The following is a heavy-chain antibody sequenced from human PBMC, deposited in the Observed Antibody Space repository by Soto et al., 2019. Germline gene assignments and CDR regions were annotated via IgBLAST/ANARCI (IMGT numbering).Heavy chain of an antibody. CDR3: ARDGYIRAYDY. D-gene: IGHD6-13*01. CDR1: GDSVSSGSYY. V-gene: IGHV4-61*01. J-gene: IGHJ4*02. Sequence: QVQLQESGPGLVKPSETLSLTCTVSGDSVSSGSYYWSWIRQPPGKGLEWIGYIYYSGSTNYNPSLKSRVTISVDTSKNQFSLKLSSVTAADTAVYYCARDGYIRAYDYWGQGTLVTVSS. CDR2: IYYSGST.